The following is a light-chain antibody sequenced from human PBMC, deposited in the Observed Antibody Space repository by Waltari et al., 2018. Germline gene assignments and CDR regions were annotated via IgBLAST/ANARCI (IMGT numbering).Light chain of an antibody. J-gene: IGLJ3*02. CDR2: ANS. CDR3: AAWDGGLSNWL. Sequence: QSVLTQPPSASGTPGQRITISYSGGSSNIRSNLVFWYPQLPGTAPKLLIYANSQRPAGVPDRFSGSKSGTSASLAISGLRPEDEADYYCAAWDGGLSNWLFGGGTRLTVL. CDR1: SSNIRSNL. V-gene: IGLV1-47*02.